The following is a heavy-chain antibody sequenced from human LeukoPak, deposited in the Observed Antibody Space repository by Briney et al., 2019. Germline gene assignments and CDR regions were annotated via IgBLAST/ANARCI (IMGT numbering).Heavy chain of an antibody. J-gene: IGHJ5*02. CDR1: GGSFSGYY. CDR3: ARGAIAAAGTEWFDP. CDR2: INHGGST. Sequence: SETLSLTCAVYGGSFSGYYWSWIRQPPGKGLEWIGEINHGGSTNYNPSLKSRVTISVDTSKNQFSLKLSSVTAADTAVYYCARGAIAAAGTEWFDPWGQGTLVTVSS. D-gene: IGHD6-13*01. V-gene: IGHV4-34*01.